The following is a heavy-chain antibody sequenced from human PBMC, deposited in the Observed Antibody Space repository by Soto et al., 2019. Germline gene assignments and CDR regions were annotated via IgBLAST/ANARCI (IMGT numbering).Heavy chain of an antibody. CDR1: GFSFSNYA. CDR2: ISIGSGSI. D-gene: IGHD3-22*01. V-gene: IGHV3-48*02. CDR3: VRDDRWAFDF. Sequence: VQLLESGGGLVQPGGSRRVSCAASGFSFSNYAMNWVRQAPGKGLEWVSYISIGSGSIFYADSVKGRFTISRDDAKNSLYMQMNTLRDEDTAVYYCVRDDRWAFDFWGQGTMVTVSS. J-gene: IGHJ3*01.